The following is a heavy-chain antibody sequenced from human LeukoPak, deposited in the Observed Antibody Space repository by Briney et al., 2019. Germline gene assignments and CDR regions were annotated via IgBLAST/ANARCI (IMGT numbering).Heavy chain of an antibody. Sequence: ASVKVSCKASGYTFTSYYMHWVRQAPGQGLEGMGIINPSGCSTSYAQKFQGRVTMTRDTSTSTVYMELSSLRSEDTAVYYCARATIFGVVIFSLDYWGQGTLVTVSS. CDR2: INPSGCST. V-gene: IGHV1-46*01. CDR3: ARATIFGVVIFSLDY. CDR1: GYTFTSYY. D-gene: IGHD3-3*01. J-gene: IGHJ4*02.